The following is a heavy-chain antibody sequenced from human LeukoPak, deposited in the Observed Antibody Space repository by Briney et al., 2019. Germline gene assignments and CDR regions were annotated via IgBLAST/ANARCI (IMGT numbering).Heavy chain of an antibody. CDR1: GYTFTSYD. J-gene: IGHJ2*01. CDR2: MNPNSGNT. Sequence: ASVKVSCKASGYTFTSYDINWVRQATGQGLEWMGWMNPNSGNTGYAQKIQGRVTMTRNTSISTAYMELSGLRSEDTAVYYCARVPPSTSRFWYFDIWGRGTLVTVSS. V-gene: IGHV1-8*01. D-gene: IGHD5/OR15-5a*01. CDR3: ARVPPSTSRFWYFDI.